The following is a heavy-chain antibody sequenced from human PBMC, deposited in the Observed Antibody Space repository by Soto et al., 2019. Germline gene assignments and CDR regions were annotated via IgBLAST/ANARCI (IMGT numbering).Heavy chain of an antibody. J-gene: IGHJ4*02. CDR2: LFSGGVST. Sequence: PGGSLRLSCSASGFIISAYTMGWVRLAPGKGLEWVASLFSGGVSTRYADSVTGRFTISRDNSKNMLYLQMNSLGVDDTAVYFCARDRQPDAIWSCDYWGRGILVTVSS. CDR1: GFIISAYT. V-gene: IGHV3-23*03. CDR3: ARDRQPDAIWSCDY. D-gene: IGHD2-8*01.